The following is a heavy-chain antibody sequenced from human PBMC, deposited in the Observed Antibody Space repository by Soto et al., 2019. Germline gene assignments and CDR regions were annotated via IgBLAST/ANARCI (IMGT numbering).Heavy chain of an antibody. CDR2: IYYSGST. CDR1: GGSISSYY. J-gene: IGHJ4*02. D-gene: IGHD6-19*01. CDR3: ARHYAGAVAGFDY. V-gene: IGHV4-59*08. Sequence: SETLSLTCTVSGGSISSYYWSWIRQPPGKGLEWIGYIYYSGSTNYNPSLKSRVTISVDTSKNQFSLKLSSVTAADTAVYYCARHYAGAVAGFDYWGQGTLVTVSS.